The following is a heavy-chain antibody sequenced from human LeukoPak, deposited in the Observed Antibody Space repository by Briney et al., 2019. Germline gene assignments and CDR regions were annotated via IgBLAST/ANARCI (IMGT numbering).Heavy chain of an antibody. V-gene: IGHV4-39*01. CDR2: IYYSGST. D-gene: IGHD6-13*01. CDR3: ARHVGSSWYKGWFDP. J-gene: IGHJ5*02. CDR1: GGSISSGSYY. Sequence: PSETLSLTCTVSGGSISSGSYYWGWIRQPPGKGLEWIGSIYYSGSTYYNPSLKSRVTISVDTSKNQFSLKLSSVTAADTAVYYCARHVGSSWYKGWFDPWGQGTLVTVSS.